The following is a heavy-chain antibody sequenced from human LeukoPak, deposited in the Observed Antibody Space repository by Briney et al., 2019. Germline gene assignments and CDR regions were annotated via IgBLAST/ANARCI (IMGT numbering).Heavy chain of an antibody. V-gene: IGHV1-3*01. Sequence: ASVKVSCKASGGTFSSYAISWVRQAPGQRLEWMGWINAGNGNTKYSQKFQGRVTITRDTSASTAYMELSSLRSEDTAVYYCARAALLRYFDWLFNYWGQGTLVTVSS. CDR3: ARAALLRYFDWLFNY. J-gene: IGHJ4*02. D-gene: IGHD3-9*01. CDR2: INAGNGNT. CDR1: GGTFSSYA.